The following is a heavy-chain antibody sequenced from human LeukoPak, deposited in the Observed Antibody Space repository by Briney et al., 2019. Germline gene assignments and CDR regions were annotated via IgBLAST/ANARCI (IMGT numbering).Heavy chain of an antibody. D-gene: IGHD3-16*02. CDR2: IFSTDEK. CDR1: GFSLSNPRMG. CDR3: ARIQRVGFINYDF. J-gene: IGHJ4*02. V-gene: IGHV2-26*01. Sequence: SGPTLVNPTETLTLTCTVFGFSLSNPRMGVSWIRQPPGKALEWLAHIFSTDEKSYSISLKNRLTISKDTSKSQVVLTMTNMDPVDTATYYCARIQRVGFINYDFWGQGTLVTVSS.